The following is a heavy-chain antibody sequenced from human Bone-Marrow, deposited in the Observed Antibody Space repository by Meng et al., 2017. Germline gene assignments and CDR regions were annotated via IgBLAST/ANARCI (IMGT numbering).Heavy chain of an antibody. Sequence: QVELVQFGAEVKKPGASVKVSCKASGGTFSSYAISWVRQAPGQGLEWMGGIIPIFGTANYAQKFQGRVTITADESTSTAYMELSSLRSEDTAVYYCASGEGYCSGGSCYSGDYWGQGTLVTVSS. D-gene: IGHD2-15*01. J-gene: IGHJ4*02. CDR2: IIPIFGTA. CDR1: GGTFSSYA. V-gene: IGHV1-69*01. CDR3: ASGEGYCSGGSCYSGDY.